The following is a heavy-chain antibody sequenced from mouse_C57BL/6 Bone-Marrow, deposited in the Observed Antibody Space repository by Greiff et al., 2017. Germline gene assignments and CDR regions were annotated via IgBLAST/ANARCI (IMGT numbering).Heavy chain of an antibody. CDR2: IYPRSGNT. D-gene: IGHD3-3*01. CDR3: ARGTFQGDY. J-gene: IGHJ2*01. Sequence: LVESGAELARPGASVKLSCKASGYTFTSYGISWVKQRTGQGLEWIGEIYPRSGNTYYNEKFKGKATLTADKSSSTAYMELRSLTSEDSAVYFCARGTFQGDYWGQGTTLTVSS. V-gene: IGHV1-81*01. CDR1: GYTFTSYG.